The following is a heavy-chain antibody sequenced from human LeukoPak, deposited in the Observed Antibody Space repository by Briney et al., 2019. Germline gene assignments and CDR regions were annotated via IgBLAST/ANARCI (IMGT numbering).Heavy chain of an antibody. J-gene: IGHJ4*02. D-gene: IGHD1-26*01. CDR3: ARHRWELPAYFDY. CDR1: GGSISSSSYY. V-gene: IGHV4-39*01. CDR2: IYYSGST. Sequence: SETLSLTCTVSGGSISSSSYYWGWIRQPPGKGLEWIGSIYYSGSTYYNPSLKSRVTIPVDTSKNQFSLKLSSVTAADTAVYYCARHRWELPAYFDYWGQGTLVTVSS.